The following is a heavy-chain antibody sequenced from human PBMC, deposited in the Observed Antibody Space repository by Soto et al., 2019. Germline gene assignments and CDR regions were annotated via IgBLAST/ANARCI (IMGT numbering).Heavy chain of an antibody. V-gene: IGHV3-23*01. J-gene: IGHJ6*02. CDR1: GFTFSSYA. Sequence: PGGSLRLSCAASGFTFSSYAMSWVRQAPGKGLEWVSGISGSGDSTYYADSVKGRFTISRDNSKNTLYLQMNSLRAEDTAVYYCARDRGGYDSPRPGPGMDVWGQGTTVTVSS. CDR3: ARDRGGYDSPRPGPGMDV. CDR2: ISGSGDST. D-gene: IGHD5-12*01.